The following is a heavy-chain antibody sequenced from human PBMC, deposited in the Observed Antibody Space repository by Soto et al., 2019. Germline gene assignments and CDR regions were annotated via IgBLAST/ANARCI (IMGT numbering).Heavy chain of an antibody. V-gene: IGHV3-9*01. CDR1: GFTFDDYA. CDR2: ISWNSGSI. CDR3: AKDMTVADAFDY. J-gene: IGHJ4*02. D-gene: IGHD2-21*02. Sequence: GGSLRLSCAASGFTFDDYAMHWVRQAPGKGLEWVSGISWNSGSIGYADSVKGRFTISRDNAKNSLYLQMNSLRAEDTALYYCAKDMTVADAFDYWGQGTLVTVSS.